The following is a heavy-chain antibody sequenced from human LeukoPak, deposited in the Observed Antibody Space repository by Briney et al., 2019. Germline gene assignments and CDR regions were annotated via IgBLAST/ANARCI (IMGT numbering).Heavy chain of an antibody. CDR1: GFTFSSYA. CDR3: AKDRMIAFGGVIVAAGRFDY. Sequence: GGSLRLSCAASGFTFSSYAMSWVRQAPGKGLEWVSAISGSGGSTYYADSVKGRFTISRDNSKNTLYLQMNSLRAEDTAVYYCAKDRMIAFGGVIVAAGRFDYWGQGTLVTVSS. V-gene: IGHV3-23*01. J-gene: IGHJ4*02. D-gene: IGHD3-16*02. CDR2: ISGSGGST.